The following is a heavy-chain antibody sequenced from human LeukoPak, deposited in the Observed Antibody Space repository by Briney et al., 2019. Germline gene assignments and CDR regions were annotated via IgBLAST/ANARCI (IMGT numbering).Heavy chain of an antibody. CDR1: GFIFSGYS. Sequence: GGSLRLSCAASGFIFSGYSMNWVRQAPGKGLEWVSSISSSSSYIYYAESVKGRFTISRDNSKNTLYLQMNSLRAEDTAVYYCAKEPVNCGGDCGYWGQGTLVTVSS. V-gene: IGHV3-21*01. CDR3: AKEPVNCGGDCGY. CDR2: ISSSSSYI. J-gene: IGHJ4*02. D-gene: IGHD2-21*01.